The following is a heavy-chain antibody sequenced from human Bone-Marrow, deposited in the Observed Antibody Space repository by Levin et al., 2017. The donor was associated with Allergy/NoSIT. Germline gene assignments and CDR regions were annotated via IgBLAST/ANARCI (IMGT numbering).Heavy chain of an antibody. Sequence: SVKVSCKASGGALSSSAFTWVRQAPGQGLEWMGGIIPIFGTTDFAQTFLDRVTITADESTSTVYMELSSLRSQDTAVYYCARGDYYVSERYYNGRYSYYYGIDVWGQGTTVTVSS. CDR2: IIPIFGTT. J-gene: IGHJ6*01. CDR3: ARGDYYVSERYYNGRYSYYYGIDV. V-gene: IGHV1-69*13. CDR1: GGALSSSA. D-gene: IGHD3-10*01.